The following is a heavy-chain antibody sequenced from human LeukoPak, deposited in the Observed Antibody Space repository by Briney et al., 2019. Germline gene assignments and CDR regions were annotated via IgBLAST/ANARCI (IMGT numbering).Heavy chain of an antibody. V-gene: IGHV3-21*01. CDR1: GFTFSSYS. J-gene: IGHJ4*02. D-gene: IGHD6-19*01. CDR3: AKGSSGWIFDY. CDR2: ISSSSSYI. Sequence: KPGRSLRLSCAASGFTFSSYSMNWVRQAPGKGLEWVSSISSSSSYIYFADSVKGRFTISRDNAKNSLYLQMNSLRAEDTAVYYCAKGSSGWIFDYWGQGTLVTVSS.